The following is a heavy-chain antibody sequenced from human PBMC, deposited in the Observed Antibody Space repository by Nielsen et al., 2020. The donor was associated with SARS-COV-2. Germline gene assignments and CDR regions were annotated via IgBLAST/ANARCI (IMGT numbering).Heavy chain of an antibody. CDR2: IRSKIYGGTT. V-gene: IGHV3-49*04. Sequence: GGSLRLSCAASGSTFGDDGMSWVRQAPGKGLEWVGFIRSKIYGGTTEYAASVRGRFTISRDDSKRIAYLQMNSLKTEDTAVYYCTRTMTTVTSGEPRRMYYYYYFGMDVWGQGTTVIVSS. CDR1: GSTFGDDG. D-gene: IGHD4-11*01. CDR3: TRTMTTVTSGEPRRMYYYYYFGMDV. J-gene: IGHJ6*02.